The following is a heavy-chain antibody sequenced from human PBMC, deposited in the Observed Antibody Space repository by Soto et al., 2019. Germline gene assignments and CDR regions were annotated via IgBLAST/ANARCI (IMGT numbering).Heavy chain of an antibody. J-gene: IGHJ2*01. CDR1: GGTFSSYT. D-gene: IGHD5-12*01. Sequence: QVQLVQSGAEVKKPGSSVTVSCKASGGTFSSYTISWVRQAPGQGLEWMGGLIPIFGTANYAQKFQGRVTINADESTSTAYMELSSLRSEDTAVYYCARGNHRWLQLWYFDLWGRGTLVTVAS. CDR3: ARGNHRWLQLWYFDL. V-gene: IGHV1-69*12. CDR2: LIPIFGTA.